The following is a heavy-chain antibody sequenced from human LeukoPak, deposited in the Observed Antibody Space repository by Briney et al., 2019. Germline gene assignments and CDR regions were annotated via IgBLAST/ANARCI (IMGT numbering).Heavy chain of an antibody. CDR3: AREEVVPAAIEDYFDY. Sequence: ASVKVSCKASENTFTNYYMHWVRQAPGQGLEWLGIINPNGDRTNYAQTFQGRVTMTRDTSTTTVYMELSSLRSEDTAVYYCAREEVVPAAIEDYFDYWGQGTLVTVSS. V-gene: IGHV1-46*01. CDR1: ENTFTNYY. J-gene: IGHJ4*02. D-gene: IGHD2-2*02. CDR2: INPNGDRT.